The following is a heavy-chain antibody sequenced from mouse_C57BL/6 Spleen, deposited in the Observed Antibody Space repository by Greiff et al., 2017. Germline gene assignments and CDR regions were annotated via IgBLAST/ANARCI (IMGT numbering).Heavy chain of an antibody. CDR1: GYSFTGYY. Sequence: VQLKQSGPELVKPGASVKISCKASGYSFTGYYMNWVKQSPEQSLEWIGEINPSTGGTTYNQKFKAKATLTVDKSSSTAYMQLKSLTSEDSAVYYCARWDTTVVATDYWGQGTTLTVSS. J-gene: IGHJ2*01. CDR3: ARWDTTVVATDY. V-gene: IGHV1-42*01. D-gene: IGHD1-1*01. CDR2: INPSTGGT.